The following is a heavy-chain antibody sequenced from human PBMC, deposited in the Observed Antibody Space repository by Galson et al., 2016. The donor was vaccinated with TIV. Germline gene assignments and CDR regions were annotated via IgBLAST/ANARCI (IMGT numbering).Heavy chain of an antibody. J-gene: IGHJ4*02. CDR1: GYTFTGYY. Sequence: SVKVSCKASGYTFTGYYIHWVRQAPGQGLEWMGRINPSNDVTDYAQNFQGRFTISRDNAKKSLFLQMNSLRADDTAAYYCATSTTPLNYYYFDSWGQGTLVTVSS. CDR2: INPSNDVT. V-gene: IGHV1-2*06. D-gene: IGHD1-1*01. CDR3: ATSTTPLNYYYFDS.